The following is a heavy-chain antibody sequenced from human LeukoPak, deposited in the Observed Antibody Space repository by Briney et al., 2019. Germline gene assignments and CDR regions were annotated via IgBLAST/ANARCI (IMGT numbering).Heavy chain of an antibody. J-gene: IGHJ4*02. CDR3: AGLGYCSSTSCYAFDY. D-gene: IGHD2-2*01. V-gene: IGHV1-2*02. Sequence: ASVKVSCKASGYTFNDYYIHWVRQAPGQGLEWMGWINPNSGGTNYAQKFQGRVTMTRDTSISTAYMELSRLRSDDTAVYYCAGLGYCSSTSCYAFDYWGQGTLVTVSS. CDR2: INPNSGGT. CDR1: GYTFNDYY.